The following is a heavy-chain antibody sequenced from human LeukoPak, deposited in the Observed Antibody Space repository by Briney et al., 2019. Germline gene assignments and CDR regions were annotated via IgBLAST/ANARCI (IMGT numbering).Heavy chain of an antibody. V-gene: IGHV4-34*01. J-gene: IGHJ4*02. D-gene: IGHD3-9*01. CDR3: AARKRVLRYFDWLFTYYFDY. CDR1: GGSFSGYY. Sequence: SETLSLTCAVYGGSFSGYYWSWIRQPPGKGLEWIGEINHSGSTNYNPSLKSRVTISVDTSKNQFSLKLSSVTAADTAVYYCAARKRVLRYFDWLFTYYFDYWGQGTLVTVSS. CDR2: INHSGST.